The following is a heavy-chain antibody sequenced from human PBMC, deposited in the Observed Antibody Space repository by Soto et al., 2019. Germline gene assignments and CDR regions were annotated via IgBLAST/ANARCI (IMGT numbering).Heavy chain of an antibody. D-gene: IGHD3-22*01. CDR3: ARRHYYDSSGYSQKFDY. CDR1: GGSISSSDW. Sequence: SETLSLTCAVSGGSISSSDWWSWVRQPPGKGLEFIGEISDSGSTSYNPSLKSRVTVSMDKSKSHFSLKLTSVTAADTALYYCARRHYYDSSGYSQKFDYWGQGTLVTVSS. J-gene: IGHJ4*02. CDR2: ISDSGST. V-gene: IGHV4-4*02.